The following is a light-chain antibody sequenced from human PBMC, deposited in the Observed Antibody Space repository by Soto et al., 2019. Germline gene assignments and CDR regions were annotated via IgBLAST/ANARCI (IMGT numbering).Light chain of an antibody. CDR1: SDDVGGYNY. CDR2: DVS. CDR3: CSYAGSYTYV. V-gene: IGLV2-11*01. Sequence: QSALTQPRSVSGSPGQSVTISCTGNSDDVGGYNYVSWYQQHPGKAPKVMIYDVSKRPSGVPDRFSGSKSGNTASLTISGLQAEDEADYYCCSYAGSYTYVFGTGTKVTVL. J-gene: IGLJ1*01.